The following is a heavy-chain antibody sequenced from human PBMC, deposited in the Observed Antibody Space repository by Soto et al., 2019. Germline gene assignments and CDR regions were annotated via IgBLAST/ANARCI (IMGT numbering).Heavy chain of an antibody. CDR3: ARDRSTYGGGGTGEVKENWFDP. Sequence: LSLTCTVSGGSISHYYWIWIRQSPGKGLEWIGYAYYSGSTDYNPSLKSRVTMSVDTSKNQVSLKLNSVTTADTAVYYCARDRSTYGGGGTGEVKENWFDPWGPGTLVTVSS. J-gene: IGHJ5*02. D-gene: IGHD2-8*01. CDR1: GGSISHYY. V-gene: IGHV4-59*01. CDR2: AYYSGST.